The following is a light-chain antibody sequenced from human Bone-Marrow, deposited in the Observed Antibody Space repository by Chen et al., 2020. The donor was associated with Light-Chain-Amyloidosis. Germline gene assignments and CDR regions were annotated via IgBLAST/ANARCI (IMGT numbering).Light chain of an antibody. CDR2: EVT. CDR3: SSYTITNTLG. Sequence: QSALTQPASVSGSPGQSITISCTGTSSDVGGDNHVSWYQQHPDKAPKLMIYEVTNRPSWVPDRFSGSTSDHTASLTISGLQTDHEADYFCSSYTITNTLGFGSGTRVTVL. J-gene: IGLJ1*01. CDR1: SSDVGGDNH. V-gene: IGLV2-14*01.